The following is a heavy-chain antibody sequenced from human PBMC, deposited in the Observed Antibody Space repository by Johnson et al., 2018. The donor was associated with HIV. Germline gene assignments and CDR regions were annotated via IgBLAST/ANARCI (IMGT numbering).Heavy chain of an antibody. V-gene: IGHV3-30*19. CDR1: GFTFSNYG. Sequence: QVQLVESGGGVVQPGGSLRLSCAASGFTFSNYGMHWVRQAPGKGLGWVAFISYEGSNKYYADSVKGRFTSSRDNSKNTLYLQMNSLRAEETAVYYCARADITYNYYDRSGYYYHDAFDMWGQGTEVTVSS. CDR2: ISYEGSNK. CDR3: ARADITYNYYDRSGYYYHDAFDM. D-gene: IGHD3-22*01. J-gene: IGHJ3*02.